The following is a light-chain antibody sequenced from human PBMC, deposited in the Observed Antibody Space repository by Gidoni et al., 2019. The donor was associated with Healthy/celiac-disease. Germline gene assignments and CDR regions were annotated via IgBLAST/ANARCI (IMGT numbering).Light chain of an antibody. Sequence: EIVMTQSPATLSVSPGERATVSCRASQTVSSNLAWYQQKPGQAPRPLISGASTRATGGPARFSGSWSGTYFTLTISSLKSEDFSVYYCQQYDDWPGTFGQGTKLEIK. CDR2: GAS. V-gene: IGKV3-15*01. J-gene: IGKJ2*01. CDR1: QTVSSN. CDR3: QQYDDWPGT.